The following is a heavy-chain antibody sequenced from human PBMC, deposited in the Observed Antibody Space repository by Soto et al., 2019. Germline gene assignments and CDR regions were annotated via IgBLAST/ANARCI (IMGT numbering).Heavy chain of an antibody. D-gene: IGHD6-13*01. CDR2: IGKAGDT. J-gene: IGHJ4*02. CDR1: GFTFSRYD. V-gene: IGHV3-13*01. CDR3: TRGAAGFDY. Sequence: EVQLVESGGDLVQPGGSLRLSCTASGFTFSRYDFHWVRQTTGKGLEWVSAIGKAGDTYYAGSVKGRFTISRENAKNSLYLQMNSLRAGDTAVYYCTRGAAGFDYWGQGTLVTVSS.